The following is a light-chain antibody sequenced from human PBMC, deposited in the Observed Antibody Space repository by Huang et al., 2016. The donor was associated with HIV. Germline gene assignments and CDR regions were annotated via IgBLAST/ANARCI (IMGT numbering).Light chain of an antibody. V-gene: IGKV3-11*01. CDR2: DAS. J-gene: IGKJ4*01. CDR3: QHRSSWSLT. Sequence: EIVLTQSPATLSLSPGARATLSCRASQSVSAYLAWYQQKPGQAPRLLIYDASNRATGIPARFSGSGSGTDFTLTIDSLEPEDFAVYYCQHRSSWSLTFGGGTKVEIK. CDR1: QSVSAY.